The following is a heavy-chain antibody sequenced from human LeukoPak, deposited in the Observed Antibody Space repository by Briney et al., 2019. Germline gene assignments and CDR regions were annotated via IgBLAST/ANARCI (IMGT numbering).Heavy chain of an antibody. V-gene: IGHV4-31*03. CDR1: GDSINMIVNY. Sequence: SETLSLTCSVSGDSINMIVNYWSWSRHSPGRGPEWIGYIYKGRSTSYTPSLKNRVTISVDTSKKQFSLILESVTAADTAVYYCARVVVSSAIVYWGQGIPVNVSS. CDR2: IYKGRST. CDR3: ARVVVSSAIVY. J-gene: IGHJ4*02. D-gene: IGHD5/OR15-5a*01.